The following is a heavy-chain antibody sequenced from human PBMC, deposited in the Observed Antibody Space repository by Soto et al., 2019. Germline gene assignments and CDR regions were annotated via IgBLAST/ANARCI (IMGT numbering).Heavy chain of an antibody. V-gene: IGHV4-59*01. D-gene: IGHD5-18*01. CDR3: ARENGYSYGYIDY. Sequence: PSDTLSITCTVSGGSIRSYYWSWIRQHPGKGLEWIGYIYYSGSTNYNPSLKSRVTISVDTSKNQFSLKLSSVTAADTAVYYCARENGYSYGYIDYWGQGTLVTVSS. CDR1: GGSIRSYY. J-gene: IGHJ4*02. CDR2: IYYSGST.